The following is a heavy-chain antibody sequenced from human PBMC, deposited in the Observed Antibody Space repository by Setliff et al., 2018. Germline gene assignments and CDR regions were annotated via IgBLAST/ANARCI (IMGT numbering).Heavy chain of an antibody. CDR1: GFSINSGTHF. J-gene: IGHJ4*02. CDR2: IHYSGNT. V-gene: IGHV4-39*07. D-gene: IGHD6-6*01. CDR3: ARGRNIAARLLDA. Sequence: PSETLSLTCTVSGFSINSGTHFWGWIRQPPGKGLEWIGRIHYSGNTYYSPSLRSRLTISVDTSKDQFSLQVISMTAADTAVYYCARGRNIAARLLDAWGQGTRVTVSS.